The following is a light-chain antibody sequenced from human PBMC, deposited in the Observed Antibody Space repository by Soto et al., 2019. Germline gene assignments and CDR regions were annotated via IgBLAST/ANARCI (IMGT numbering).Light chain of an antibody. CDR3: SSYTSSSTPWV. CDR2: DVS. V-gene: IGLV2-14*03. Sequence: QSLLTQPTSVSGSPGQSMAMCSSGTSIDVGGYNYVSWYQHHPGKAPKLMICDVSDRPSGVSNRFSGSKSGNTASLTISGLQAEDEADYYCSSYTSSSTPWVFGTGTKVTVL. J-gene: IGLJ1*01. CDR1: SIDVGGYNY.